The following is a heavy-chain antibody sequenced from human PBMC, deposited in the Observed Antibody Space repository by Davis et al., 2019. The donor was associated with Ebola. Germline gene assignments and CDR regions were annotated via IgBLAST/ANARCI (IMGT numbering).Heavy chain of an antibody. J-gene: IGHJ2*01. CDR1: GFTFSSYW. Sequence: PGGSLRLSCAASGFTFSSYWMHWVRQAPGKGLVWVSRINSDGSSTSYADSVKGRFTISRDNAKNSLYLQMNSLRAEDTAVYYCARNALPYWYFDLWGRGTLVTVSS. CDR3: ARNALPYWYFDL. CDR2: INSDGSST. D-gene: IGHD2-15*01. V-gene: IGHV3-74*01.